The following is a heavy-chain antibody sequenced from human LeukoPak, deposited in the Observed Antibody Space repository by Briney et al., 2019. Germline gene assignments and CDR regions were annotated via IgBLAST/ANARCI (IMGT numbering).Heavy chain of an antibody. D-gene: IGHD3-3*01. CDR1: GGSTNSGTYY. CDR3: ARDDGVAIRGHFDY. V-gene: IGHV4-39*07. CDR2: IYYSGTT. J-gene: IGHJ4*02. Sequence: SETLSLTCTVSGGSTNSGTYYWGWIRQPPGRGLEWIGSIYYSGTTYYNPSLKSRVSISVDTSKNNFSLKVTSVTAADTAVYYCARDDGVAIRGHFDYWGQGTLVTVSS.